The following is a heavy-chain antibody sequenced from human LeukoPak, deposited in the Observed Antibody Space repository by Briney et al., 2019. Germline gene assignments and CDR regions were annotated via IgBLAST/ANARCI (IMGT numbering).Heavy chain of an antibody. J-gene: IGHJ4*02. CDR3: ASGRKQLVTFMDC. D-gene: IGHD6-13*01. V-gene: IGHV3-11*04. CDR1: GFTFSDYY. Sequence: PGGSLRLSCAASGFTFSDYYMSWIRQAPGKGLEWVSYISRGGSTTYYADSVKGRFTISRDSAKNSLYLQMNSLRAEDTAVYYCASGRKQLVTFMDCWGQGTLVTVSS. CDR2: ISRGGSTT.